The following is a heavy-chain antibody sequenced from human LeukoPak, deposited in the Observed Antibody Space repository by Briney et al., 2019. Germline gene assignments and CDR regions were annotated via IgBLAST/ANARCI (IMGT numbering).Heavy chain of an antibody. Sequence: GESLKISCKASGYSFTNHWIGWVRQMPGKGLEWMGITFPGDSDTRYSPSFQGQVTISADKSISTAYPQWSSLKASDTAMYYCARREGSSSYFDYWGQGTLVTVSS. CDR1: GYSFTNHW. D-gene: IGHD6-6*01. J-gene: IGHJ4*02. V-gene: IGHV5-51*01. CDR3: ARREGSSSYFDY. CDR2: TFPGDSDT.